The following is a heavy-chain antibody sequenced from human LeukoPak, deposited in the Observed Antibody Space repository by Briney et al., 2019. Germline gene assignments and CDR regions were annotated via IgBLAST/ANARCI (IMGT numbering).Heavy chain of an antibody. Sequence: ASVKVSCKASGYTFTGYYMHWVRQAPGQGLEWMGWINPNSGGTNYAQKFQGRVTMTRDTSISTAYMELSRLRSDDTAVYYCARGGGGILTYYYDSSGLDYWGRGTLVTVSS. D-gene: IGHD3-22*01. J-gene: IGHJ4*02. CDR1: GYTFTGYY. V-gene: IGHV1-2*02. CDR2: INPNSGGT. CDR3: ARGGGGILTYYYDSSGLDY.